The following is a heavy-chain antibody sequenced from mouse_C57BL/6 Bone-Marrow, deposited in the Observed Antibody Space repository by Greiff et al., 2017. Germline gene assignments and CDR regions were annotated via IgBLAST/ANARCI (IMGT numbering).Heavy chain of an antibody. V-gene: IGHV1-4*01. CDR2: INPSSGYT. D-gene: IGHD1-1*01. CDR3: ARYHYGSSDGY. CDR1: GYTFTSYT. Sequence: VKLMESGAELARPGASVKMSCKASGYTFTSYTMHWVKQRPGQGLEWIGYINPSSGYTKYNQKFKDKATLTADKSSSTAYMQLSSLTSEDSAVYYCARYHYGSSDGYWGQGTTLTVSS. J-gene: IGHJ2*01.